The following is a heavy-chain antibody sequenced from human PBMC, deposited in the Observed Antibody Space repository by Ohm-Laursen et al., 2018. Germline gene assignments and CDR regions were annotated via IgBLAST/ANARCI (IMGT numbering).Heavy chain of an antibody. V-gene: IGHV4-59*01. CDR1: GGSISGYY. Sequence: SETLSLTWTVSGGSISGYYWSWIRQPPGKGLEWIGYIFYSGRTNYNPSLKSRVTISVDTSKNQFSLRLSSVTAADTAVYYCARGRGIPEGGVNAEGFRGPGTLVTVSS. D-gene: IGHD1-14*01. J-gene: IGHJ4*02. CDR2: IFYSGRT. CDR3: ARGRGIPEGGVNAEGF.